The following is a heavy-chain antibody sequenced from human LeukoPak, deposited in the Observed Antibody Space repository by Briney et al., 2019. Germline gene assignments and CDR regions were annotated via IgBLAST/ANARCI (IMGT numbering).Heavy chain of an antibody. CDR3: ARGYVNGAFDI. CDR2: INHSGST. J-gene: IGHJ3*02. Sequence: SETLSLTCAVYGGSFSGYYWSWIRQPPGKGLEWIGEINHSGSTNYNPSLKSRVTISVDTSKNQFSLKLSPVTAADTAVYYCARGYVNGAFDIWGQGTMVTVSS. CDR1: GGSFSGYY. D-gene: IGHD3-10*02. V-gene: IGHV4-34*01.